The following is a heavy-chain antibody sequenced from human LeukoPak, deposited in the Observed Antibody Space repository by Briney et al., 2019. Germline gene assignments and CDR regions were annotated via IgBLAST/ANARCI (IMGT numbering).Heavy chain of an antibody. J-gene: IGHJ4*02. CDR1: GYSFTSYW. V-gene: IGHV5-51*01. Sequence: RGESLKLSCKGSGYSFTSYWLGWARQMPGKGLEWMGIIYPGDSDTRYSPSFQGQVTISADKSISTAYLQWSSLKATDPAMYYCARPPRGVAAAGTAYFDYSGQGNLVTVSS. CDR3: ARPPRGVAAAGTAYFDY. CDR2: IYPGDSDT. D-gene: IGHD6-13*01.